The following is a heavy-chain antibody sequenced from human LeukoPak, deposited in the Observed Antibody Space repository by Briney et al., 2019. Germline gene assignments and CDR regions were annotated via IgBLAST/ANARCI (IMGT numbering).Heavy chain of an antibody. V-gene: IGHV3-9*01. J-gene: IGHJ4*02. CDR2: ISWNSGSI. CDR3: ALLDGYGRVY. CDR1: GFTFDDYA. Sequence: GGSLRLSCAASGFTFDDYAMHWVRQAPGKGLEWVSGISWNSGSIGYADSVKGRFTISRDNAKNSLYLQMNSLRAEDTAVYYCALLDGYGRVYWGQGTLVTVSS. D-gene: IGHD5-24*01.